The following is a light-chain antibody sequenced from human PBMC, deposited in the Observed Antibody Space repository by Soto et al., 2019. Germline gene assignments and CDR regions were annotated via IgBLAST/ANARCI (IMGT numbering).Light chain of an antibody. CDR3: QQYNNWPQT. Sequence: EIVMTQSPATLSVSPGERATLSCRASQSVSSNLAWYQQKPGQAPRLLIYGASTRSTGIPARFSGSGSGTEFTLTISRLQSEDFAVYFCQQYNNWPQTFGQGTKLESK. CDR2: GAS. J-gene: IGKJ2*01. CDR1: QSVSSN. V-gene: IGKV3-15*01.